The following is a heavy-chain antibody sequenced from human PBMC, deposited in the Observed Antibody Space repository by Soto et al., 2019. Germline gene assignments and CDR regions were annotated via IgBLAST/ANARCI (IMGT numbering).Heavy chain of an antibody. CDR3: ARCIQQDYYYGMDV. Sequence: QAQLVQSGAEVKKPGASVKVSCKASGYTFYSHSISWVRQAPGQGLEWMGRISADNSNTKYAQKFRGRVTMTTDTSTSKVYMEMRNLRSDDKAVYYCARCIQQDYYYGMDVWGQGTTVTVSS. D-gene: IGHD5-18*01. CDR1: GYTFYSHS. J-gene: IGHJ6*02. V-gene: IGHV1-18*01. CDR2: ISADNSNT.